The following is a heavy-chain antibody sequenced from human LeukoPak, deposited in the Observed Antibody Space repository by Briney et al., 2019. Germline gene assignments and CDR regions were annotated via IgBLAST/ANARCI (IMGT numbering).Heavy chain of an antibody. CDR2: INGKTGGGTT. V-gene: IGHV3-15*01. Sequence: GGSLRLSCAASGFTFSNAWMSWVRQAPGKGLEWVGRINGKTGGGTTDYAATVQGRFTISRDESNNTLYMQMNSLKIEDTAVYYCTTGVYYDFWSGPSSPLDYWGQGTLVTVSS. J-gene: IGHJ4*02. CDR3: TTGVYYDFWSGPSSPLDY. D-gene: IGHD3-3*01. CDR1: GFTFSNAW.